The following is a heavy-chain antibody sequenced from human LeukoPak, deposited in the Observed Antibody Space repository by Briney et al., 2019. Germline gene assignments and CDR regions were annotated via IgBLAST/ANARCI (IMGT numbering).Heavy chain of an antibody. J-gene: IGHJ4*02. CDR1: GGSINTANYY. Sequence: NPSQTLSLTCNVSGGSINTANYYWTWIRQPPGKGLEWIGYISYSGTPYYNPSLNSRVTISLDTSKNQFSLRLNSVTAADTAMYYCARHRYGDFEDYWGQGTLVTVSS. CDR3: ARHRYGDFEDY. D-gene: IGHD4-17*01. V-gene: IGHV4-30-4*08. CDR2: ISYSGTP.